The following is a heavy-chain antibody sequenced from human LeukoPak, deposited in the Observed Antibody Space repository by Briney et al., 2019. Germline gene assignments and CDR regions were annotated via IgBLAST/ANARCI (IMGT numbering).Heavy chain of an antibody. Sequence: GGSLRLSCAASGFTFSSYGINWVRLAPGKGLECISYISSSGSTKYYADSVKGRFTISRDNAKNSLYLQMNSLRDEDTAVYYCARDRSSTAAPSLTYWGQGTLVTVSS. J-gene: IGHJ4*02. CDR3: ARDRSSTAAPSLTY. V-gene: IGHV3-48*02. CDR1: GFTFSSYG. D-gene: IGHD6-13*01. CDR2: ISSSGSTK.